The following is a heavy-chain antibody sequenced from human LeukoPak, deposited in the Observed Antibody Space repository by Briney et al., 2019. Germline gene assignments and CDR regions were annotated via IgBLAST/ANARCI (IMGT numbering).Heavy chain of an antibody. J-gene: IGHJ4*02. D-gene: IGHD4-17*01. CDR2: INHSGST. CDR3: ARRRWVTTGFV. V-gene: IGHV4-34*01. Sequence: PSETLSLTCAVYGGSFSGYYWSWIRQPPGKGLEWIGEINHSGSTNYNPSLKSRVTISVDTSKNQFSLKLSSVTAADTAVYYCARRRWVTTGFVWGQGTLVTVSS. CDR1: GGSFSGYY.